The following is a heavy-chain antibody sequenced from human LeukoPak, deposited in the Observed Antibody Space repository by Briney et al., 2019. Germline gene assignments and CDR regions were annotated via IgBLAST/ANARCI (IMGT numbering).Heavy chain of an antibody. J-gene: IGHJ3*02. CDR3: ARESGTAKPNDAFDI. V-gene: IGHV3-20*04. D-gene: IGHD6-13*01. CDR2: INWNGGST. Sequence: GGSLRLSCAASGFTFDDYGMSWVRQAPGKGLEWVSGINWNGGSTGYADSVKGRFTISRDNAKNSLYLQMNSLRAEDTALYYCARESGTAKPNDAFDIWGQGTMVTVSS. CDR1: GFTFDDYG.